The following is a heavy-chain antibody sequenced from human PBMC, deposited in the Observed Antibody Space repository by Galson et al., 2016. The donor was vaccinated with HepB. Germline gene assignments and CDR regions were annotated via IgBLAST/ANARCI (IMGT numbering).Heavy chain of an antibody. CDR2: VSYDGTNK. Sequence: SLRLSCAVSGLTFSSYGMHLVRQAPGRGLEWVATVSYDGTNKNYVDSVKGRFTISRDNSKNTVYLQLNSLRAEDTAIYYCAKGLSKYRAYDPLDYWGQGTLVTVS. CDR3: AKGLSKYRAYDPLDY. D-gene: IGHD5-12*01. CDR1: GLTFSSYG. J-gene: IGHJ4*02. V-gene: IGHV3-30*18.